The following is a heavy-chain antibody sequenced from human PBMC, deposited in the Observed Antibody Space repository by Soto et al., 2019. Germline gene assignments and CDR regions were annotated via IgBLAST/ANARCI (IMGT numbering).Heavy chain of an antibody. Sequence: QVQLVQSGAEVKKPGASVKVSCKASGYIFIHYYIHWVRQAPGQGLEWMAIINPNGVSTNYAQKFKGRVTVTSNSSTSTVSRGLSSLGSGDTAVFFSASSLLQGDSWGKGTRVTVSS. CDR3: ASSLLQGDS. J-gene: IGHJ5*02. V-gene: IGHV1-46*01. CDR2: INPNGVST. D-gene: IGHD3-16*01. CDR1: GYIFIHYY.